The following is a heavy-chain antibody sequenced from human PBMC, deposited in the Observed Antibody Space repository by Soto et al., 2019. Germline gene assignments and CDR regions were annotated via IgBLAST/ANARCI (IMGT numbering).Heavy chain of an antibody. J-gene: IGHJ5*02. Sequence: EVQLLESGGGLVQPGGSLRLSCAASEFTFSSYAMSWVRQAPGKGLEWVSAISGSGGNTYYADSVKGRFTISRDNSKNTLYLQMNSLRAEDTAVYYCANYNYYDASGPSWGQGTLVTVSS. CDR3: ANYNYYDASGPS. CDR2: ISGSGGNT. D-gene: IGHD3-22*01. V-gene: IGHV3-23*01. CDR1: EFTFSSYA.